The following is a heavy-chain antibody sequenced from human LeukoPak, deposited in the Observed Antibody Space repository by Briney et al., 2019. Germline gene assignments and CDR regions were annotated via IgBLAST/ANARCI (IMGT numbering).Heavy chain of an antibody. V-gene: IGHV3-30*18. D-gene: IGHD2-15*01. CDR2: ISYDGSNK. Sequence: GGSLRLSYAASGFTFSSYGMHWVRQAPGKGLEWVAVISYDGSNKYYADSVKGRFTISRDNSKNTLYLQMNSLRAEDTAVYYCAKFLVAAESEFDYWGQGTLVTVSS. CDR1: GFTFSSYG. CDR3: AKFLVAAESEFDY. J-gene: IGHJ4*02.